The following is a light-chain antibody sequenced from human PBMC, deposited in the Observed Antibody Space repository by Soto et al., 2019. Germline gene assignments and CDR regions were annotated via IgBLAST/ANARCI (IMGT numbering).Light chain of an antibody. CDR3: CSYAASDSVV. V-gene: IGLV2-11*01. J-gene: IGLJ2*01. CDR1: SSDVGGYNY. Sequence: QSVLTQPRSVSGSPGQSVTISCSGTSSDVGGYNYVSWYQQHPGKAPKLIIYAVTERTSGVPDRFSGSKSGNTASLTISGLQTEDEAESYCCSYAASDSVVFGAGTKLTVL. CDR2: AVT.